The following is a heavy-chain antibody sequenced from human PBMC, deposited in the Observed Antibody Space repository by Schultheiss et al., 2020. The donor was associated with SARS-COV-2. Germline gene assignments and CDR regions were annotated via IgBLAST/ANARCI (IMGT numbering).Heavy chain of an antibody. CDR2: ISSSTPGT. D-gene: IGHD6-19*01. CDR1: GLIFDNFV. V-gene: IGHV3-23*01. Sequence: GESLKISCAGSGLIFDNFVMAWVRQVPGKGLEWVSSISSSTPGTYYADSVKGRFIVSRDDSKNTLHLQMHDLRAEDTAKYYCAKGTQWLVPGEYWGQGTLVTVSS. CDR3: AKGTQWLVPGEY. J-gene: IGHJ4*02.